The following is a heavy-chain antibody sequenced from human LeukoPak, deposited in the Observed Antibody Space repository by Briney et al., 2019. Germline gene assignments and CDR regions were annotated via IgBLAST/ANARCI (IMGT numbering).Heavy chain of an antibody. Sequence: ASVKVSCKASGYTFTSYYMHWVRQAPGQGLEWMGIINPSGGSTSYAQKFQGRVTMTRDMSTSTVYMELSSLRSEDTAVYYCARELGYCSSTSCPRWSDPWGQGTLVTVSS. J-gene: IGHJ5*02. CDR3: ARELGYCSSTSCPRWSDP. V-gene: IGHV1-46*01. CDR1: GYTFTSYY. CDR2: INPSGGST. D-gene: IGHD2-2*01.